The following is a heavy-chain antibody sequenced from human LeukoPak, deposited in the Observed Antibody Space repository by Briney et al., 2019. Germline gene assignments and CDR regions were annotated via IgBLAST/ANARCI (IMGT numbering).Heavy chain of an antibody. V-gene: IGHV1-18*04. CDR2: ISAYNGNT. CDR1: GQTFTSHY. J-gene: IGHJ6*03. Sequence: ASVKVSCKASGQTFTSHYIHWVRQAPGQGLEWMGWISAYNGNTNYAQKLQGRVTMTTDTSTSTAYMELRSLRSDDTAVYYCARGITMVRGGAYYYYMDVWGKGTTVTVSS. D-gene: IGHD3-10*01. CDR3: ARGITMVRGGAYYYYMDV.